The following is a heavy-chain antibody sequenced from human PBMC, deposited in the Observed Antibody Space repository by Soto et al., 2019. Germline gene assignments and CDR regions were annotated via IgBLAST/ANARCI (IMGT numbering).Heavy chain of an antibody. D-gene: IGHD2-15*01. Sequence: GGSLRLSCAASGFTFSDYYMRWIRQAPGKGLEWVSYISSSGSTIYYADSVKGRFTISRDNAKNSLYLQMNSLRAEDTAVYYCARGAVVVAATGDLWFDPWGQGTLVTVS. V-gene: IGHV3-11*01. CDR2: ISSSGSTI. CDR3: ARGAVVVAATGDLWFDP. CDR1: GFTFSDYY. J-gene: IGHJ5*02.